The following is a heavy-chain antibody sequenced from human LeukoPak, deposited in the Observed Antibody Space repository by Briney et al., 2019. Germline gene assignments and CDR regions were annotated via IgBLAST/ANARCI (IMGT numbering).Heavy chain of an antibody. Sequence: PGGSLRLSCAASGFTFSSYGMSWVRQAPGKGLEWVSGISGSGGSTYYADSVKGRFTISRDNSKNTLYLQMNSLRAEDTAVYYCARDVDSSGWYSGRNYYYMDVWGKGTTVTVSS. CDR1: GFTFSSYG. CDR2: ISGSGGST. CDR3: ARDVDSSGWYSGRNYYYMDV. J-gene: IGHJ6*03. V-gene: IGHV3-23*01. D-gene: IGHD6-19*01.